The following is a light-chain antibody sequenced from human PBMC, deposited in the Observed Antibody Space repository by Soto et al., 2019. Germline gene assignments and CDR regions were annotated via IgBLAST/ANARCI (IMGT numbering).Light chain of an antibody. J-gene: IGLJ2*01. CDR1: SSDVGGYNY. CDR2: EVN. CDR3: RSFAGGNNLL. V-gene: IGLV2-8*01. Sequence: QYVLTQPPSASGSPGQSVTISCTGTSSDVGGYNYVSWYQQHPGKAPKLLIYEVNKRPSGVPDRFSGSKSDKTASLTVSGLQAEDEADYYCRSFAGGNNLLFGGGTKLTVL.